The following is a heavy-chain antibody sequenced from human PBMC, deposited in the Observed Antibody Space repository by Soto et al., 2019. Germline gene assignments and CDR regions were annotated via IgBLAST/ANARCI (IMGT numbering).Heavy chain of an antibody. CDR1: GFTFNTNG. CDR2: IGGGGGT. D-gene: IGHD2-15*01. CDR3: TRGMTAATTY. J-gene: IGHJ4*02. Sequence: EVQLLVSGGDLVQPGGSLRLSCAASGFTFNTNGMSWARQVSGKGLEWVASIGGGGGTIYAGAVQGWFTVSRDNSKSTLYLQMNSLGVEDTAVYYCTRGMTAATTYCGQGILVTVSS. V-gene: IGHV3-23*01.